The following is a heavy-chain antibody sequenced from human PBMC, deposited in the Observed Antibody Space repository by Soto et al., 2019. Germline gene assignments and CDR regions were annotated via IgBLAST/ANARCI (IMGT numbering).Heavy chain of an antibody. CDR3: ARRYQSAEGLET. J-gene: IGHJ5*02. CDR1: GYTFATYA. D-gene: IGHD1-20*01. V-gene: IGHV1-3*01. CDR2: INPATGNT. Sequence: ASVKVSCKASGYTFATYAIHWVRQAPGEGLEWMGWINPATGNTEYSEKFQDRVTLTRDTSATTAYMELRGLRFDATAVYDCARRYQSAEGLETWGQGTLVTVSS.